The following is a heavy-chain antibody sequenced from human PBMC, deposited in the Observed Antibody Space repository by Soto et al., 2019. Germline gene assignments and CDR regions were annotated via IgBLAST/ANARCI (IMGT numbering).Heavy chain of an antibody. CDR3: AREVNVPADADAFDI. Sequence: QVQLQESGPGLVKPSQTLSLTCTVSGGSISNNNYFWSWIRQHPGKGLEWIGYIHYRGSAYYNPSLSGRVTILVYTTKNQFSMKLSSVTAADTAMYYCAREVNVPADADAFDIWGQGTMVTVSS. CDR2: IHYRGSA. V-gene: IGHV4-31*03. D-gene: IGHD2-2*01. J-gene: IGHJ3*02. CDR1: GGSISNNNYF.